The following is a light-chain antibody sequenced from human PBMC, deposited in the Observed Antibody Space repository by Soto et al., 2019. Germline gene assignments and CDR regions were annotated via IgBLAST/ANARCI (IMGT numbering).Light chain of an antibody. CDR1: QSVTNSF. Sequence: EIVLAQSPGTLSLSPGERATLSCRASQSVTNSFLAWYQQKPGQAPRLLIYGASRRATGIPDRFTGSGSGTEFTLTISGLQSEDFAVYYCQQYVNWPYTFGQGTKLEI. V-gene: IGKV3-20*01. CDR2: GAS. J-gene: IGKJ2*01. CDR3: QQYVNWPYT.